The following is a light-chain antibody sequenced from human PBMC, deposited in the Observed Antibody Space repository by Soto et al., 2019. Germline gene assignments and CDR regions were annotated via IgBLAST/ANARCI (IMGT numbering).Light chain of an antibody. Sequence: QPVLTQSPSASASLGASVKLTCTLGSRQSTYAIAWHQQQPGKGPRFLMKVNSNGSHNKGDGIPDRFSGSSSGAERYLIISSLRSDDEADYYCQTWGTGVVVFGGGTKLTVL. J-gene: IGLJ2*01. CDR2: VNSNGSH. CDR3: QTWGTGVVV. V-gene: IGLV4-69*01. CDR1: SRQSTYA.